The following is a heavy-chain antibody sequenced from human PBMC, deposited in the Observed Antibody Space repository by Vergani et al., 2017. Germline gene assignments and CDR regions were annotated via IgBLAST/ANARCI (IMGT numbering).Heavy chain of an antibody. Sequence: VQLVESGGGVVQPGRSLRLSCAASGFTFSSYGMHWVRQAPGKGLEWVSYISSSGSTIYYADSVKGRFTISRDNAKNSLYLQMNSLRAEDTAVYYCAKGSGYSYGYYYYYGMDVWGQGTTVTVSS. V-gene: IGHV3-48*04. D-gene: IGHD5-18*01. CDR3: AKGSGYSYGYYYYYGMDV. CDR1: GFTFSSYG. CDR2: ISSSGSTI. J-gene: IGHJ6*02.